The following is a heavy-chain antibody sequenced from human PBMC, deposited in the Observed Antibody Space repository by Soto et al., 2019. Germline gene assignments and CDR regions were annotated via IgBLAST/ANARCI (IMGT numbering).Heavy chain of an antibody. CDR2: IVPNVGTV. J-gene: IGHJ4*02. V-gene: IGHV1-69*06. Sequence: QMQLVQSGAEMKKPGSSVKVSCKASGGTLSSFINYPINWVRQAPGQGLEWMGGIVPNVGTVNYAQKFQGRVTITADKSTGTAYMELSSLRSQDTALYYCARRDTSGFLRYFDNWGQWTLVTVSS. CDR1: GGTLSSFINYP. D-gene: IGHD3-3*01. CDR3: ARRDTSGFLRYFDN.